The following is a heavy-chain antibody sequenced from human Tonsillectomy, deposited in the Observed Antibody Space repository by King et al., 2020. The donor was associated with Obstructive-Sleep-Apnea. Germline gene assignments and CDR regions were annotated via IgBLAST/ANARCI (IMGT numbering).Heavy chain of an antibody. CDR3: ARGSYCSGGSCYRRYIDL. CDR2: IGTAGDT. Sequence: VQLVESGGGLVQPGGSLRLSCAASGFTFSSYDMHWVRQATGKGLEWVSAIGTAGDTYYPGSVKGRFTISRENAKNPLYLQMTSLRAGDTAVYYCARGSYCSGGSCYRRYIDLWGRGTLVTVSS. CDR1: GFTFSSYD. V-gene: IGHV3-13*04. D-gene: IGHD2-15*01. J-gene: IGHJ2*01.